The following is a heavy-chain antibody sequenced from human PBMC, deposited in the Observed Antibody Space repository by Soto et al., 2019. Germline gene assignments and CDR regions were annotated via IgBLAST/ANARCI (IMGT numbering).Heavy chain of an antibody. CDR2: IIPIFGTA. J-gene: IGHJ6*02. V-gene: IGHV1-69*13. Sequence: SAKVYCKASGGTFSSYAISWVRQAPGQGLEWMGGIIPIFGTANYAQKFQGRVTITADESTSTAYMELSSMSSEDTALYYCARDLTTLVSNGDSGMDVWGQGTTVTVSS. CDR3: ARDLTTLVSNGDSGMDV. D-gene: IGHD6-13*01. CDR1: GGTFSSYA.